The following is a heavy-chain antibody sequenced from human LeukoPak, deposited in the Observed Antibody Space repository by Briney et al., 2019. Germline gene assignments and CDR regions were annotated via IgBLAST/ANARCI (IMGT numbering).Heavy chain of an antibody. J-gene: IGHJ4*02. D-gene: IGHD3-3*01. V-gene: IGHV3-30-3*01. CDR3: ARGYNDFWSGSLFVS. CDR2: ISYDGSNK. Sequence: GRSLRLSCAASGFIFSGHVMHWVRQAPGKGLEWVSLISYDGSNKDYADSVKGRFTISRDNSKNTLYLQMNGLRAEDTAVYYCARGYNDFWSGSLFVSWGQGTLVIVSS. CDR1: GFIFSGHV.